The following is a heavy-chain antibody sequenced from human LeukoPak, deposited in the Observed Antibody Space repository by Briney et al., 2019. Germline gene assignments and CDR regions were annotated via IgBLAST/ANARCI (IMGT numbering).Heavy chain of an antibody. CDR3: ARRVGSGWHSESSMDV. J-gene: IGHJ6*02. CDR2: IYPGDSDT. V-gene: IGHV5-51*01. Sequence: GESLKISCKGSGYTFTNYWIGWVRQMPGKGLEWVGVIYPGDSDTRYSPSFQGRVTISADKSISTAYLQWSSLKASDTAMYYCARRVGSGWHSESSMDVWGQGTTVIVSS. D-gene: IGHD6-19*01. CDR1: GYTFTNYW.